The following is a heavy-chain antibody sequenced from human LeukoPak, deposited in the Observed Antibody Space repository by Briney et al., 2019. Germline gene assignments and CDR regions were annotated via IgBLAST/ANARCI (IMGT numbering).Heavy chain of an antibody. CDR2: IYYSGST. CDR3: ARRPRTYSSSRRPIPASEYFQH. Sequence: SETLSLTCTVSGGSISSYYWSWIWQPPGKGLEWIGYIYYSGSTNYNPSLKSRVTISIDTSKNQFSLKLSSVTAADTAVYYCARRPRTYSSSRRPIPASEYFQHWGQGTLVTVSS. J-gene: IGHJ1*01. V-gene: IGHV4-59*12. D-gene: IGHD6-13*01. CDR1: GGSISSYY.